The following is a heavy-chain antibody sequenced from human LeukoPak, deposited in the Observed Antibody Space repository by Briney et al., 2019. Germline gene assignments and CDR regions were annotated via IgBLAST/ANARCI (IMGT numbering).Heavy chain of an antibody. CDR3: AREGAKWNIVGRAFDS. V-gene: IGHV4-38-2*02. D-gene: IGHD1/OR15-1a*01. CDR1: GYSISSGYY. Sequence: PSETLSLTCNVSGYSISSGYYWGWIRQAPGKGLEYLGSLYHSGTSYYNPSLKSRVTISVDTSKNQFSLKVSSVTAADTAVYYCAREGAKWNIVGRAFDSWGQGTMVTVSS. CDR2: LYHSGTS. J-gene: IGHJ3*01.